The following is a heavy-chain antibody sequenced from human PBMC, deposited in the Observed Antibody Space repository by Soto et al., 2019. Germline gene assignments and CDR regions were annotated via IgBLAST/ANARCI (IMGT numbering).Heavy chain of an antibody. J-gene: IGHJ4*02. V-gene: IGHV4-34*01. CDR2: INHSGST. CDR3: ARATQGWQYCY. Sequence: SENVSLTCAVYGGSFRGYYWSWIRQPPGKGLEWIGEINHSGSTNYNPSLESRVTISVETSKNQLSLKLSSVTAAATAVDYCARATQGWQYCYWGQGTLVTV. D-gene: IGHD2-8*02. CDR1: GGSFRGYY.